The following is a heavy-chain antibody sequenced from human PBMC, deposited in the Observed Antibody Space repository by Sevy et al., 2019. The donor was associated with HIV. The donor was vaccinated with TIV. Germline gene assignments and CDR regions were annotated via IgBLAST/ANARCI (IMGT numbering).Heavy chain of an antibody. CDR2: IYNSGST. CDR1: GGSISSYY. J-gene: IGHJ4*02. V-gene: IGHV4-59*08. Sequence: SETLSLTCTVSGGSISSYYWSWIRQPPGKGLEWIGSIYNSGSTNYNPSLKSRVTISVDMSKNQFSLKLSSVTAADTAVYYCAKHPPQNWSFDCWGQGILVTVSS. D-gene: IGHD1-1*01. CDR3: AKHPPQNWSFDC.